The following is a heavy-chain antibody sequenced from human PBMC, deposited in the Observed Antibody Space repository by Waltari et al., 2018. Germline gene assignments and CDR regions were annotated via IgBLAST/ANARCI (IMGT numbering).Heavy chain of an antibody. CDR3: ARIMTTVTKEGLENFDY. V-gene: IGHV5-51*03. D-gene: IGHD4-17*01. J-gene: IGHJ4*02. CDR2: IYPVDSDT. Sequence: EVQLVQSGAEVKKPGESLKISCKGSGYSFTSYWIGWVRQMPGKGLEWMGIIYPVDSDTRYSPSFQGQVTISADKSISTAYLQWSSLKASDTAMYYCARIMTTVTKEGLENFDYWGQGTLVTVSS. CDR1: GYSFTSYW.